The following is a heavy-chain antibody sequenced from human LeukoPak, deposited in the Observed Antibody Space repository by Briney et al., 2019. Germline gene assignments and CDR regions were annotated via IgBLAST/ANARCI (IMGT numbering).Heavy chain of an antibody. Sequence: EASVKVSCKASGYTFTSYGISWVRQAPGQGLEWMGWISAYNGNTNYAQKLQGRVTMTTDTSTSTAYMELRSLRSDDTAVYYCARDHHRDYGSGSYAQGGMDVWGQGTTVTVSS. CDR2: ISAYNGNT. V-gene: IGHV1-18*01. D-gene: IGHD3-10*01. CDR1: GYTFTSYG. CDR3: ARDHHRDYGSGSYAQGGMDV. J-gene: IGHJ6*02.